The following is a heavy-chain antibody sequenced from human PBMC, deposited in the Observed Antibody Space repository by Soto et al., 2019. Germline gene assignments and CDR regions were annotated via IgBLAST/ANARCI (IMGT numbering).Heavy chain of an antibody. CDR2: IYSDGSST. Sequence: EVQLVESGGGLVQPGVPVRLLCAASVFPYSIHWVHWVPRAPGRGLVCVSHIYSDGSSTSYADSVKGRFPISRDNAKNTLYLQMNSLRAEDTAVYYCARERGKAAAVHFDYWGQGTLVTVSS. D-gene: IGHD6-13*01. J-gene: IGHJ4*02. CDR3: ARERGKAAAVHFDY. V-gene: IGHV3-74*01. CDR1: VFPYSIHW.